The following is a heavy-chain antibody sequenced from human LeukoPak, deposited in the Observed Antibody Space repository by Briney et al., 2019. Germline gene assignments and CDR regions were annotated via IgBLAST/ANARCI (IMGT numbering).Heavy chain of an antibody. J-gene: IGHJ4*02. CDR1: GFTVSSNY. Sequence: GGSLRLSCAASGFTVSSNYMSWVRQAPGKGLEWVSVIYSGGSTYYADSVKGRFTISRGNSKNTLYLQMNSLGAEDTAVYYCARDTPAAYWGQGTLVTVSS. CDR3: ARDTPAAY. V-gene: IGHV3-53*01. CDR2: IYSGGST. D-gene: IGHD2-2*01.